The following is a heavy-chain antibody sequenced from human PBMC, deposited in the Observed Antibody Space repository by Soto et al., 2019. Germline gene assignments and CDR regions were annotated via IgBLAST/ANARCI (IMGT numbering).Heavy chain of an antibody. CDR1: GGSISSYY. CDR3: ARVGDYYDSSGYYLL. J-gene: IGHJ4*02. V-gene: IGHV4-59*01. Sequence: SETLSLTCTVSGGSISSYYWSWIRQPPGKGPEWIGYIYYSGSTNYNPSLKSRVTISVDTSKNQFSLKLSSVTAADTAVYYCARVGDYYDSSGYYLLWGQGTLVTVS. CDR2: IYYSGST. D-gene: IGHD3-22*01.